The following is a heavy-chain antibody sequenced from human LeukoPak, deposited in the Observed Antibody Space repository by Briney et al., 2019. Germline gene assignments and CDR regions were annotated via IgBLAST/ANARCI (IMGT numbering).Heavy chain of an antibody. CDR1: GGTFSSYA. V-gene: IGHV1-69*04. D-gene: IGHD2-2*01. J-gene: IGHJ6*02. CDR2: IIPILGIA. Sequence: ASVKVSCKASGGTFSSYAISWVRQAPGQGLEWMGRIIPILGIANYAQKFQGRVTITADKSTSTAYMELSSLRSEDTAVYYCASVGSSTSCQHCYYYGMDVWGQGTTVTVSS. CDR3: ASVGSSTSCQHCYYYGMDV.